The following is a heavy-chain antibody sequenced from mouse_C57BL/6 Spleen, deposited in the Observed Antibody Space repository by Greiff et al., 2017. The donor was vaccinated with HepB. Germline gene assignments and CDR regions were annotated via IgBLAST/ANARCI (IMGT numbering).Heavy chain of an antibody. Sequence: DVKLQESGPGLVKPSQSLSLTCSVTGYSITSGYYWNWIRQFPGNKLEWMGYISYDGSNNYNPSLKNRISITRDTSKNQFFLKLNSVTTEDTATYYCARHYYGSSWGFAYWGQGTLVTVSA. CDR2: ISYDGSN. D-gene: IGHD1-1*01. CDR3: ARHYYGSSWGFAY. CDR1: GYSITSGYY. V-gene: IGHV3-6*01. J-gene: IGHJ3*01.